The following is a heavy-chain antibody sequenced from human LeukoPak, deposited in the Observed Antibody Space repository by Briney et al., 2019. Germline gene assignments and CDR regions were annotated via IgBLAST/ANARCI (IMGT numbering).Heavy chain of an antibody. D-gene: IGHD6-19*01. V-gene: IGHV1-46*01. CDR1: GYTFTSYY. Sequence: ASVKVSCKASGYTFTSYYMHWVRQAPGQGLEWMGIINPSGGSTSYAQKFQGRVTMTRDMSTSTVYMELSSLRSEDTAVYYCARGRGEWLVGGGLDYWGQGTLVTVSS. CDR2: INPSGGST. CDR3: ARGRGEWLVGGGLDY. J-gene: IGHJ4*02.